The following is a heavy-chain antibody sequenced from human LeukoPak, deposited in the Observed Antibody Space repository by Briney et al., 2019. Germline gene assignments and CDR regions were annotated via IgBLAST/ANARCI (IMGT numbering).Heavy chain of an antibody. V-gene: IGHV3-7*01. D-gene: IGHD2-8*01. CDR3: AIPRGCTSGCASMDY. CDR1: GFRFSSYW. CDR2: IKQDGSEK. J-gene: IGHJ4*02. Sequence: GGSLRLSCAASGFRFSSYWMSWVRQAPGKGLEWVANIKQDGSEKYYVDSVKGRFTISRDNAKNSLFLQMNSLRAEDTAVYFCAIPRGCTSGCASMDYWKQGTLVTVSS.